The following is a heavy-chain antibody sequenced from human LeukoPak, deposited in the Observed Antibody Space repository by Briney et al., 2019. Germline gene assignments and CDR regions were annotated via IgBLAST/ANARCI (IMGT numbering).Heavy chain of an antibody. CDR3: ARDHGSPYSSGWYIGKNWFDP. D-gene: IGHD6-19*01. CDR2: MSAYNGNT. CDR1: GYTFTNYT. J-gene: IGHJ5*02. V-gene: IGHV1-18*01. Sequence: ASVKVSCKASGYTFTNYTISWVRQAPGQGLEWVGWMSAYNGNTNYAQRLQGRVTMTTDTSTSTAYMELRSLRSDDTAMYYCARDHGSPYSSGWYIGKNWFDPWGQGTLVTVSS.